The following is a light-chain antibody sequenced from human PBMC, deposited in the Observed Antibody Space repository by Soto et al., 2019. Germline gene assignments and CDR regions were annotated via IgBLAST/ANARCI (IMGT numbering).Light chain of an antibody. V-gene: IGKV4-1*01. J-gene: IGKJ5*01. Sequence: DIVMTQSPDSLAVSLGERATINCKSSQSVLYSSNNKNYLAWYQQKPGQPPKLVIYWASTRESGVPDRFSGSGSGTDFTPTVSSLQAEDVAVYYCQQYYTTPITFGQGTRLEIK. CDR2: WAS. CDR3: QQYYTTPIT. CDR1: QSVLYSSNNKNY.